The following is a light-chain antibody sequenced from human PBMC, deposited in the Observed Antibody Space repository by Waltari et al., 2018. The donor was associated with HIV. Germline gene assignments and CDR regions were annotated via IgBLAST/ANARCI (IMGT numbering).Light chain of an antibody. CDR1: QSLLHSNGYNY. J-gene: IGKJ2*01. CDR2: LGS. CDR3: IQALQTPPYT. V-gene: IGKV2-28*01. Sequence: DIVMTQSPLSLPVTPGEPASISCKSSQSLLHSNGYNYLDWYLQKPGQSPQLLIYLGSSRASGVPDRFIGSGSGTDFTLKISRVEAEDVGVFYCIQALQTPPYTFGQGTKLEIK.